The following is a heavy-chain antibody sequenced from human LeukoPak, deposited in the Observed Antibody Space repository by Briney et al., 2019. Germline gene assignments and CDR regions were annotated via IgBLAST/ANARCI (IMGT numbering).Heavy chain of an antibody. CDR3: ASSPVAGTIYFDS. V-gene: IGHV3-66*01. CDR1: GFIVSSNY. D-gene: IGHD6-19*01. CDR2: IYSGGST. J-gene: IGHJ4*02. Sequence: GGSLRLSCAASGFIVSSNYMSWVRQAPGKGLEWVSVIYSGGSTYYADSVKGRFTISRDNSKNTLFLQMNSLRAEDTAVYYSASSPVAGTIYFDSWGQGTLVTVSS.